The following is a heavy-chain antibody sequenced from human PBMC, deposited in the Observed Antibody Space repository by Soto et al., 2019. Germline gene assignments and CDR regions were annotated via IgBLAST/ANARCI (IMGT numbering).Heavy chain of an antibody. Sequence: ASVKVSCKASGYTFTSQNMHWVRQAPGQGLEWMGVINPSIGSTTYAQKFQGRVTMTSDTSTSSVYMEVSSLRSEDTAVYYCISTLGARFDYWGQGTLVTVSS. CDR1: GYTFTSQN. V-gene: IGHV1-46*03. CDR3: ISTLGARFDY. CDR2: INPSIGST. D-gene: IGHD1-26*01. J-gene: IGHJ4*02.